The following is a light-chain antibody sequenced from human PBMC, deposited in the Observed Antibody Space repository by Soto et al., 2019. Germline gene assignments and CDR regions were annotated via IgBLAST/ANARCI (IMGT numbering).Light chain of an antibody. CDR2: DVD. V-gene: IGLV2-11*01. J-gene: IGLJ1*01. CDR1: SSDVGGYDY. Sequence: QSAVTQPRSVSGSPGQSVTISCTGTSSDVGGYDYVSWYQHHPGKAPKLMIYDVDKRPSGVPGRFSGSKSGNTASLTISGLQTEDEADYYCCSYAGSYPFVFGTGTKVTVL. CDR3: CSYAGSYPFV.